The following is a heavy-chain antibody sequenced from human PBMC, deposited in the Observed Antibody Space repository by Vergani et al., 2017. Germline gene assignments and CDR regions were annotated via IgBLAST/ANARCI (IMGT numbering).Heavy chain of an antibody. D-gene: IGHD6-19*01. J-gene: IGHJ4*02. Sequence: VQLVESGGGVVQPGRSLRLSCAASGFTFSSYGMHWVRQAPGKGLEWVSSISSSSSYIYYADSVKGRFTISRDNAKNSLYLQMNSLRAEDTAVYYCARANSSGWYFDYWGQGTLVTVSS. CDR2: ISSSSSYI. CDR3: ARANSSGWYFDY. V-gene: IGHV3-21*01. CDR1: GFTFSSYG.